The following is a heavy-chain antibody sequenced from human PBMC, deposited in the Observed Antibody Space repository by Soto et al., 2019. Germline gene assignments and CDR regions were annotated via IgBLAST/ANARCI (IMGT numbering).Heavy chain of an antibody. CDR3: ASARLRLAFPLYYFDY. J-gene: IGHJ4*02. V-gene: IGHV1-2*02. CDR1: GYTFTGYY. Sequence: ASVKVSCKASGYTFTGYYMHWVGQAPGQGREGMGWINPNSGGTNYAQKFQGRVTMTRDTSIRTAYMELSRLRSDDTAVYYCASARLRLAFPLYYFDYWGQGTMVTVSS. CDR2: INPNSGGT. D-gene: IGHD5-12*01.